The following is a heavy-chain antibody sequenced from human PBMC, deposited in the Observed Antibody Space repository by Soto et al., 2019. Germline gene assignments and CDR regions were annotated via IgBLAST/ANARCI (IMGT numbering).Heavy chain of an antibody. CDR1: GASITSNY. Sequence: QVQLQESGPGLVKPSETLSLICTVSGASITSNYWTWIRQPAGRGLEWVGRMYTSGTTDYNPSLKSRVTMSVDTSKNQFSRKLRSVTAADTAVYYCARERAAPSWIDPWGQGILVTVSS. D-gene: IGHD6-6*01. CDR2: MYTSGTT. J-gene: IGHJ5*02. V-gene: IGHV4-4*07. CDR3: ARERAAPSWIDP.